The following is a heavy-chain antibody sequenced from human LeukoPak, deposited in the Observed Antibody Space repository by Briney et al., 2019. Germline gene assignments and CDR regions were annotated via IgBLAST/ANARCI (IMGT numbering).Heavy chain of an antibody. CDR2: INPSGGST. J-gene: IGHJ5*02. CDR1: GYTFTSYY. CDR3: ARGRPARYYDFWSGYYIPQRDWFDP. Sequence: ASVKVSCKASGYTFTSYYMHWVRQAPGQGLEWMGIINPSGGSTSYAQKFQGRVTMSRDMSTSTVYMELSSLRSEDTAVYYCARGRPARYYDFWSGYYIPQRDWFDPWGQGTLVTVSS. V-gene: IGHV1-46*01. D-gene: IGHD3-3*01.